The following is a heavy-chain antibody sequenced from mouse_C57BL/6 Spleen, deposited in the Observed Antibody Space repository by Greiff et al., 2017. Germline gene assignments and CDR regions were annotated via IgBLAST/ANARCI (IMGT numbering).Heavy chain of an antibody. D-gene: IGHD2-1*01. Sequence: QVQLQQSGPELVKPGASVKISCKASGYSFTSYYIHWVKQRPGQGLEWIGWIYPGSGTTKYNEKFKGKATLSADTSSSTAYMQLSSLTSEDSAVYYCAYRYYGNYDYFDYWGQGTTLTVSS. J-gene: IGHJ2*01. CDR2: IYPGSGTT. V-gene: IGHV1-66*01. CDR1: GYSFTSYY. CDR3: AYRYYGNYDYFDY.